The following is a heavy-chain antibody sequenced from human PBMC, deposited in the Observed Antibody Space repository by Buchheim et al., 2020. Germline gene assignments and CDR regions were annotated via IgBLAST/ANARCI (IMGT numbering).Heavy chain of an antibody. CDR3: ARDGYQLLSYGMDV. CDR2: IYYSGST. Sequence: QLQLQESGPGLVKPSETLSLTCTVSGGSISSSSYYWGWIRQPPGKGLEWIGSIYYSGSTYYNPSPTTPVTISVDTSKNQFSLKLSSVTAADTAVYYCARDGYQLLSYGMDVWGQGTT. CDR1: GGSISSSSYY. V-gene: IGHV4-39*02. J-gene: IGHJ6*02. D-gene: IGHD2-2*01.